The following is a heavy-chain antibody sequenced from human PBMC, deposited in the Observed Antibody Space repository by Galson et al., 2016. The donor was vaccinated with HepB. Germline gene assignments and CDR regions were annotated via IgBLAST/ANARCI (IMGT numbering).Heavy chain of an antibody. D-gene: IGHD2-2*02. Sequence: SLRLSCAASGFTSSTYAMTWVRQAPGEGLEWVSTISGSGGNTFYADSVKGRFTISRDNSKNTLYLQMNSLRSEDTAVYYCARALGYCSSTDCYIFVPPYYYGMDVWGQGTTVTVSS. J-gene: IGHJ6*02. CDR3: ARALGYCSSTDCYIFVPPYYYGMDV. V-gene: IGHV3-23*01. CDR1: GFTSSTYA. CDR2: ISGSGGNT.